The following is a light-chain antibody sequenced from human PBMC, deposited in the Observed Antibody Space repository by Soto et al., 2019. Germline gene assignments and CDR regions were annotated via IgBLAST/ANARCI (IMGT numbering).Light chain of an antibody. CDR2: DAS. Sequence: EIVLTQSPVTLSLSPGERATLSCRASQSVSSYLAWYQQKPGQAPRLLIYDASDMATGVPARFSGRGSGTDFTLTISSLEPEDFAIYYCQQRSSWPLTFGGGTKVDIK. V-gene: IGKV3-11*01. J-gene: IGKJ4*01. CDR1: QSVSSY. CDR3: QQRSSWPLT.